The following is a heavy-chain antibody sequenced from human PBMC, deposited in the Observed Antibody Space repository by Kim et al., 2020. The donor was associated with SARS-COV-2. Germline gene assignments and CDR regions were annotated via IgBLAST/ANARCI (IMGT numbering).Heavy chain of an antibody. V-gene: IGHV3-7*01. D-gene: IGHD2-15*01. CDR3: ARDRRYSLDY. CDR1: GFTFTTNW. CDR2: IKEDGTER. Sequence: GGSLRLSCVASGFTFTTNWMSWVRQAPGKGLEWVAKIKEDGTERYYVNSVEGRFTISRDNAKNSLYLQMNSLSAEYTAVYYCARDRRYSLDYWGQGTLVTVSS. J-gene: IGHJ4*02.